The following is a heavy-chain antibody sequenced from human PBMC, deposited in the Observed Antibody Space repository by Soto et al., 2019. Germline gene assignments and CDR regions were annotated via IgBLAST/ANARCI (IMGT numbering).Heavy chain of an antibody. D-gene: IGHD6-19*01. Sequence: SQTLSLTCAISGDSVSSNTAAWNWIRSSPSRGREWLGRTYYRSNWRHDYAVSVKSRITVNPDTSKNHFSLQLNSVTPDATAVYYCARGVAGSGFDLWGQGTLVTVSS. J-gene: IGHJ4*02. V-gene: IGHV6-1*01. CDR2: TYYRSNWRH. CDR3: ARGVAGSGFDL. CDR1: GDSVSSNTAA.